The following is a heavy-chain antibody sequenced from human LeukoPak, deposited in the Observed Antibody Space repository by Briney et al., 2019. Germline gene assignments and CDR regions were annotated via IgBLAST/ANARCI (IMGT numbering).Heavy chain of an antibody. CDR2: INANSGDI. D-gene: IGHD2-8*02. CDR3: ARLLQGTGFDP. J-gene: IGHJ5*02. V-gene: IGHV1-2*02. CDR1: GYTFTGFY. Sequence: ASVKVSCKASGYTFTGFYIHWMRQAPGQGLEWMGWINANSGDINYAQKFQERVTMTRDTSISTVYMDLSGLTSDDTAVYYCARLLQGTGFDPWGQGTLVTVSS.